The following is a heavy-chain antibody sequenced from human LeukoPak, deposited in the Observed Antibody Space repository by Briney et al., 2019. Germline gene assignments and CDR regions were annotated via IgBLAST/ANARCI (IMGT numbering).Heavy chain of an antibody. D-gene: IGHD6-13*01. CDR3: ANKTPYIAAAAY. CDR2: ISSSRSDI. CDR1: EFTFNTYT. V-gene: IGHV3-21*04. Sequence: PGGSLRLSCEASEFTFNTYTMNWVRQAPGKGLEWVSSISSSRSDIYYADSVKGRFTISRDNSKNTLYLQMNSLRAEDTAIYYCANKTPYIAAAAYWGQGTLVTVSS. J-gene: IGHJ4*02.